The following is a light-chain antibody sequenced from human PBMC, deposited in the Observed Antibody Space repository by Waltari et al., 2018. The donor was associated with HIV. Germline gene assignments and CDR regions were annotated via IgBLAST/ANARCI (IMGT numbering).Light chain of an antibody. J-gene: IGKJ1*01. Sequence: DILLTQSPGTLSLSPGERATLSCRASQSVSSAFLAWYQQRPGQAPRLLMFGASSRASGIPDRFSGRESGTDFTLTISRLEPEDFAVYYCQVYGTSPTWAFGQGTKVEIK. CDR2: GAS. V-gene: IGKV3-20*01. CDR3: QVYGTSPTWA. CDR1: QSVSSAF.